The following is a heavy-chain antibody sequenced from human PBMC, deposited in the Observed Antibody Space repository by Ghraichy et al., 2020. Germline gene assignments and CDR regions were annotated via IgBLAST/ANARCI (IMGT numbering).Heavy chain of an antibody. D-gene: IGHD4-23*01. J-gene: IGHJ6*02. Sequence: GGSLRLSCVGSGFTFSSYSMNWVRQSPGKGLEWVSYITSSSRTRSYADSVKGRFTISRDNVQNALYLQMNSLRDEDKAVYYCARGSTVVRFYYYDAMDVWRQRTTVTVSS. CDR3: ARGSTVVRFYYYDAMDV. V-gene: IGHV3-48*02. CDR2: ITSSSRTR. CDR1: GFTFSSYS.